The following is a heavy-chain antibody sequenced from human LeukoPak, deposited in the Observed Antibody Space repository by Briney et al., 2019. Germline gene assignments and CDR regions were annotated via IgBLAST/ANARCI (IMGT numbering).Heavy chain of an antibody. CDR3: ARDRWSTTAFDY. J-gene: IGHJ4*02. D-gene: IGHD1-26*01. V-gene: IGHV3-11*01. Sequence: GGSLRLSCAASGFTFSDYYMSWIRQAPGKGLEWVSYISSSGSTIYYADSVKGRSTISRDNAKNSLYLQMNSLRAEDTAVYYCARDRWSTTAFDYWGQGTLVTVSS. CDR2: ISSSGSTI. CDR1: GFTFSDYY.